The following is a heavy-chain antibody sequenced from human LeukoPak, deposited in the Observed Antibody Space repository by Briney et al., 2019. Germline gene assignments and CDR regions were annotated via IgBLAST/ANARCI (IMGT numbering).Heavy chain of an antibody. J-gene: IGHJ4*02. CDR3: ARGTADGYLDY. D-gene: IGHD5-24*01. V-gene: IGHV3-66*01. CDR2: IYSGGST. CDR1: GFTVSSNY. Sequence: PGWSLRLYCAASGFTVSSNYMSWVRQAPGTGLEWVPVIYSGGSTYYADSVKGRFTISRDNSKNTLYLQMNSLRAEDTAVYYCARGTADGYLDYWGQGTLVTVSS.